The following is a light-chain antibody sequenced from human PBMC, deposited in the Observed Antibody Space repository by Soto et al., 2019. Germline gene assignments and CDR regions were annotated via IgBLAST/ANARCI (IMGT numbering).Light chain of an antibody. CDR3: QSYDNSLSGFYV. V-gene: IGLV1-40*01. Sequence: QSVLAQPPSVSGAPGQTVTISCTGSRSNIGVGYDVHWYQQLPGTAPKLLIYGNNNRPSGVPVRFSGSKSSTSASLAITGLQPEDEADYYCQSYDNSLSGFYVFGTVTKLTVL. CDR1: RSNIGVGYD. J-gene: IGLJ1*01. CDR2: GNN.